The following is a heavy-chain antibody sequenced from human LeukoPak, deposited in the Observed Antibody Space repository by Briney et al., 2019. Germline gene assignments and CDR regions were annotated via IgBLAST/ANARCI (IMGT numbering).Heavy chain of an antibody. CDR2: INQSGSDK. J-gene: IGHJ4*02. V-gene: IGHV3-7*01. D-gene: IGHD1-14*01. CDR1: GFTFSGHW. CDR3: TRDRSRAEDD. Sequence: GGSLRLSCAASGFTFSGHWMSWVRQAPGKGLEWVANINQSGSDKYYVDSVKGRFTISRDNANNLLYLQVNSLRGEDTAVYYCTRDRSRAEDDWGQGTLVTVSS.